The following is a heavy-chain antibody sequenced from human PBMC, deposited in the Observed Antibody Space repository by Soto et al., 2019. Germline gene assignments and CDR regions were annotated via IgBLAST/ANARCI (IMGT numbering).Heavy chain of an antibody. CDR1: GGTFSSYA. CDR3: ARGLGRDHGDSSGWYGLGTDAFDI. CDR2: IIPIFGTA. Sequence: ASVKVSCKASGGTFSSYAISWVRQAPGQGLEWMGGIIPIFGTANYAQKFQGRVTITADESTGKAYMELSSLRAEDTAVYYCARGLGRDHGDSSGWYGLGTDAFDIWGQGTMVTVSS. D-gene: IGHD6-19*01. J-gene: IGHJ3*02. V-gene: IGHV1-69*13.